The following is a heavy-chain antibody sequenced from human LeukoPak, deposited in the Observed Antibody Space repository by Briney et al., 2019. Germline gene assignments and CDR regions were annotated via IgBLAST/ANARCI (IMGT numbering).Heavy chain of an antibody. D-gene: IGHD4-17*01. CDR3: AKDSGYGDFTTYFDY. Sequence: PGGSLRLSCAASGFTFSSYAMSWVRQAPGKGLEWVAIIWYDGSNKYYADSVKGRFTISRDNSKNTLYLQMNSLRAEDTAVYYCAKDSGYGDFTTYFDYWGQGTLVSVSS. V-gene: IGHV3-33*06. CDR2: IWYDGSNK. CDR1: GFTFSSYA. J-gene: IGHJ4*02.